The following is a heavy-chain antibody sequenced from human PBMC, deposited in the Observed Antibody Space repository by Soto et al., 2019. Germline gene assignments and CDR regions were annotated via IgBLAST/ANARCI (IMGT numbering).Heavy chain of an antibody. J-gene: IGHJ6*02. V-gene: IGHV3-21*01. Sequence: PGGSLRLSCAASGFTFSSYSMNWVRQAPGKGLEWVSSISSSSSYIYYADSVKGRFTISRDNAKNSLYLQMNSLRAEDTAVYYCARDAGAYSSASPIYYYYYGMDVWGQGTTVTVSS. CDR2: ISSSSSYI. CDR1: GFTFSSYS. D-gene: IGHD6-6*01. CDR3: ARDAGAYSSASPIYYYYYGMDV.